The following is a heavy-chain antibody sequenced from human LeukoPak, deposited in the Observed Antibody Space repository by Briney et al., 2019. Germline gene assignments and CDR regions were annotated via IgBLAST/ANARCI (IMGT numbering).Heavy chain of an antibody. Sequence: PGRSLILSCAGFGFNFDEHALHWVRQAPGKGLEWVSGISWDGRSIGYAASVKGRFTISRDNARNSLYLQMNSLRPDDTALYYCAKDMDAWIPTGRGMDVWGKGTTVTVSS. D-gene: IGHD5-18*01. J-gene: IGHJ6*03. CDR3: AKDMDAWIPTGRGMDV. V-gene: IGHV3-9*01. CDR1: GFNFDEHA. CDR2: ISWDGRSI.